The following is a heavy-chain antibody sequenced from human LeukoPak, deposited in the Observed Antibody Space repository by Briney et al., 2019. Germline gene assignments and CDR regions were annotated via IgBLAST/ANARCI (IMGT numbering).Heavy chain of an antibody. Sequence: GASVKVSCKPSGYTFSDYGITWVRQAPGQGIEWMGWISGYNGNTNYAESLQGRVTMTIDTSTSTDYMDLRSLRSDDTAVYYCARVGLVDSEYGFYFYMDVWGKGTTVIVSS. V-gene: IGHV1-18*01. CDR3: ARVGLVDSEYGFYFYMDV. CDR1: GYTFSDYG. CDR2: ISGYNGNT. D-gene: IGHD3-22*01. J-gene: IGHJ6*03.